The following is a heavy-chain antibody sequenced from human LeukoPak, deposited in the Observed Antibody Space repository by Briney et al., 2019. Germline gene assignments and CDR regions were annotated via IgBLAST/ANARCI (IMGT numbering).Heavy chain of an antibody. CDR1: GGSISSSSYY. V-gene: IGHV4-39*01. Sequence: SETLSLTCTVSGGSISSSSYYWGWIRQPPGKGLEWIGSIYYSGSTNYNPSLKSRVTISVDTSKNQFSLKLSSVTAADTAVYYCARHTILWSGYYKGAFEIWGQGTMVTVSS. CDR3: ARHTILWSGYYKGAFEI. D-gene: IGHD3-3*01. J-gene: IGHJ3*02. CDR2: IYYSGST.